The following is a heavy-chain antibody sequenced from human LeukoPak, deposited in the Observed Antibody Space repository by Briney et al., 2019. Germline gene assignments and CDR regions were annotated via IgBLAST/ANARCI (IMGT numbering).Heavy chain of an antibody. CDR2: IYYSGST. CDR3: ASAEYSYCSGGSCHPGHFQH. J-gene: IGHJ1*01. CDR1: GGSISSYY. V-gene: IGHV4-59*01. Sequence: PSETLSLTCTVSGGSISSYYWSWIRQPPGQGLEWIGYIYYSGSTNYNPSLTSRVTISVDTSKNQFSLKLSSVTAADTAVYYCASAEYSYCSGGSCHPGHFQHWGQGTLVTVPS. D-gene: IGHD2-15*01.